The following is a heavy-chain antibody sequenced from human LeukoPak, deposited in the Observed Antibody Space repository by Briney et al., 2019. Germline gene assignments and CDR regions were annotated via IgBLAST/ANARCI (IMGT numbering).Heavy chain of an antibody. V-gene: IGHV3-30-3*01. Sequence: GGSLRLSCAASGLTFSSYDMHWVRQAPGKGLEWVAVISYDGSNKYYADSVKGRFTISRDNSKNTLYLQMNSLRAEDTAVYYCARDKSFPNYNDSSGYYGGLDYWGQGTLVTVSS. CDR1: GLTFSSYD. D-gene: IGHD3-22*01. CDR3: ARDKSFPNYNDSSGYYGGLDY. J-gene: IGHJ4*02. CDR2: ISYDGSNK.